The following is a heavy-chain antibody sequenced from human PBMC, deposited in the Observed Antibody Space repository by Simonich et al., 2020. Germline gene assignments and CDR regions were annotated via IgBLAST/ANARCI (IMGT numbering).Heavy chain of an antibody. Sequence: QVQLQESGPGLVKPSETLSLTCAVSGYSISSGYYWGWIRQPPGKGLEWIGSIYHSGITYYHPALKRRVTRSVDTSKNQFSLKLSSVTAADTAVYYCARVGYSNYYYYGMDVWGQGTTVTVSS. V-gene: IGHV4-38-2*01. D-gene: IGHD6-13*01. CDR3: ARVGYSNYYYYGMDV. CDR1: GYSISSGYY. CDR2: IYHSGIT. J-gene: IGHJ6*02.